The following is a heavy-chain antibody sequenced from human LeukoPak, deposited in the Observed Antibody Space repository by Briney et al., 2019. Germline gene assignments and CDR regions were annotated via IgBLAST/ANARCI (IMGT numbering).Heavy chain of an antibody. V-gene: IGHV3-11*04. CDR2: ISSSGSNI. CDR3: TRALDSVLDV. CDR1: DLTVIANY. D-gene: IGHD3/OR15-3a*01. Sequence: GGSLRLSCAASDLTVIANYMTWVRQAPGKGLEWVSYISSSGSNIYYADSVRGRFTISRDNARNSLYLQMAGLTAEDTALYYCTRALDSVLDVWGNGTTVTVSS. J-gene: IGHJ6*04.